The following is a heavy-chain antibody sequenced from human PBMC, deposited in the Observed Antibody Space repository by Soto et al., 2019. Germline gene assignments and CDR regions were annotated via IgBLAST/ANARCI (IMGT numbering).Heavy chain of an antibody. J-gene: IGHJ5*02. CDR3: VRDGTKTLRDWFDP. CDR1: GASISGFY. CDR2: IYATGTT. Sequence: SDTLSLTCTVSGASISGFYRSWMRKCAGKGLEWIGRIYATGTTDYNPSLKSRVMMSVDTSKKQFSLKLRSVTAADTAVYYCVRDGTKTLRDWFDPWGQVISVTVSS. D-gene: IGHD1-1*01. V-gene: IGHV4-4*07.